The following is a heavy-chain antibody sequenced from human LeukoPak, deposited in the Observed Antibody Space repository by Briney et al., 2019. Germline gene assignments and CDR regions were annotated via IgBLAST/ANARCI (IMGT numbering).Heavy chain of an antibody. Sequence: PGGSLRLSCAASGFTFSSYSMNWVRQAPGKGLEWVSSISSSSSYIYYADSVKGRFTISRDNAKNSLYLQMNSLRAEDTAVYYCARVDYLYGGSIDYWGQGTLVTVSS. V-gene: IGHV3-21*01. CDR2: ISSSSSYI. D-gene: IGHD4/OR15-4a*01. CDR1: GFTFSSYS. J-gene: IGHJ4*02. CDR3: ARVDYLYGGSIDY.